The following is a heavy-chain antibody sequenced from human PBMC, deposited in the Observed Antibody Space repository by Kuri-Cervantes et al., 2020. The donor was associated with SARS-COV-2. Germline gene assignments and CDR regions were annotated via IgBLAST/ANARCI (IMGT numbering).Heavy chain of an antibody. D-gene: IGHD3-3*01. J-gene: IGHJ4*02. V-gene: IGHV4-59*08. Sequence: SETLSLTCTVSGGSISSYYWSWIRQPPGKGLEWIGYIYYSGSTNYNPSLKSRVTISVDTSKNQFSLKLSSVTAADTAVYYCARANYDFWSGYYGWLRSPLDYWGQGTPVTVSS. CDR3: ARANYDFWSGYYGWLRSPLDY. CDR1: GGSISSYY. CDR2: IYYSGST.